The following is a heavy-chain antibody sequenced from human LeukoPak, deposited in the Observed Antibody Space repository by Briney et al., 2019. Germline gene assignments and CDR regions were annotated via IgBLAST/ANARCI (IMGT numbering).Heavy chain of an antibody. CDR2: IYYSGST. CDR3: ARQYDYDSSGYLTLYYFDY. V-gene: IGHV4-39*01. J-gene: IGHJ4*02. CDR1: DGSISSSSYY. Sequence: SETLSFTCTVSDGSISSSSYYWGWIRQPPGKGLEWIGSIYYSGSTYYNPSLKSRVTISVDTSKNQFSLKLSSVTAADTAVYYCARQYDYDSSGYLTLYYFDYWGQGTLVTVSS. D-gene: IGHD3-22*01.